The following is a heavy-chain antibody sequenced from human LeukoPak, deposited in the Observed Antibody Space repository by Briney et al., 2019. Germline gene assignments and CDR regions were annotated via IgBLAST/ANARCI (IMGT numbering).Heavy chain of an antibody. V-gene: IGHV3-13*01. CDR1: GYTFSNYD. Sequence: PGGSLRLSCAASGYTFSNYDMHWVRQPTGKGLEWVSGINTGGDTFYSDSVKGRFTISRESAENSLYLHMNSLRDGDTAVYYCARARGYSNGMDVWGQETTVTVSS. J-gene: IGHJ6*02. CDR2: INTGGDT. CDR3: ARARGYSNGMDV.